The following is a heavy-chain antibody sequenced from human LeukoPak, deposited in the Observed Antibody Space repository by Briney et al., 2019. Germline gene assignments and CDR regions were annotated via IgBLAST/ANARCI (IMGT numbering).Heavy chain of an antibody. CDR3: ARQTGSGLFILP. Sequence: PSETLSLTCSVSSASINSSPYFWAWIRQSPGKGLEWIATISYSGTTYYNASLKSQVSISIDTSKNQFSLKLTSVTAADTAVYYCARQTGSGLFILPGGQGTLVTVSS. V-gene: IGHV4-39*01. CDR2: ISYSGTT. D-gene: IGHD3/OR15-3a*01. J-gene: IGHJ4*02. CDR1: SASINSSPYF.